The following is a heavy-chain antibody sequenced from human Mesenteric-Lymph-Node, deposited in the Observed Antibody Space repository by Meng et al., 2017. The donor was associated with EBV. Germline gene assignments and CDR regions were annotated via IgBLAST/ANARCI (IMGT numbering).Heavy chain of an antibody. Sequence: QVQLQESGPGLVKPPETLSLTCPVSGDSISSSSDYWGWILQPPGKGLEWIASMYYSGSTHYDPSLKSRITISLDTSKNQFSLKLSSVTAADTAVYYCARVSSGYLDYYFDYWGQGTLVTVSS. CDR3: ARVSSGYLDYYFDY. V-gene: IGHV4-39*07. J-gene: IGHJ4*02. D-gene: IGHD3-22*01. CDR2: MYYSGST. CDR1: GDSISSSSDY.